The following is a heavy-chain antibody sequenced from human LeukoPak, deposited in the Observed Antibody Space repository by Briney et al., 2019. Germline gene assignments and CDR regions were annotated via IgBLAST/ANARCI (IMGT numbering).Heavy chain of an antibody. J-gene: IGHJ4*02. Sequence: PGGSLRLSCAASGFTFSDYYMSWIRQAPGKGLEWVSYISSSGSTIYYADSVKGRFTISRDNSKNTLYLQMNSLRAEDTAVYYCAKSRGRWLQFFPGDYWGQGTLVTVSS. D-gene: IGHD5-24*01. CDR1: GFTFSDYY. CDR3: AKSRGRWLQFFPGDY. CDR2: ISSSGSTI. V-gene: IGHV3-11*01.